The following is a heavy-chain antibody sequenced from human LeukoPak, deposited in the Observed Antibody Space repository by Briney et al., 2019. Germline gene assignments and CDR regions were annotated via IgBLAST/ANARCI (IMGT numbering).Heavy chain of an antibody. J-gene: IGHJ5*02. CDR3: AKDPLGYCSGGSCYNSWFDP. CDR2: ISYDGSNK. D-gene: IGHD2-15*01. Sequence: GGSLRLSCAASGFTLSSYGMHWVRQAPGKGLEWVAVISYDGSNKYYADSVKGRFTISRDNSKNTLYLQMNSLRAEDTAVYYCAKDPLGYCSGGSCYNSWFDPWGQGTLVTVSS. CDR1: GFTLSSYG. V-gene: IGHV3-30*18.